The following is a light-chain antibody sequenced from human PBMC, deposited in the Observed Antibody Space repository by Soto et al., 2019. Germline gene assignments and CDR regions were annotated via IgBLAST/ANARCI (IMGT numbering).Light chain of an antibody. V-gene: IGKV3-20*01. CDR3: QQFSSYPLT. J-gene: IGKJ4*01. Sequence: EVVLTPPPRTLSLSPGERATLSCSATRTVINNYLAWYEQKPGQAPRLLIYDASTSATGILARFSGGGSGTEFTLTIIRLEHEDVAVYYCQQFSSYPLTFGGGTKVDIK. CDR2: DAS. CDR1: RTVINNY.